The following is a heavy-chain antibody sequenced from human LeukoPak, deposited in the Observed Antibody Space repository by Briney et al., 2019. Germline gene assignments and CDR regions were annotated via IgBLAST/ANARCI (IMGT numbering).Heavy chain of an antibody. CDR2: MNPNSGNT. J-gene: IGHJ4*02. Sequence: ASVKVSCKASGYTFTSYDINWVRQATGQGLEWMGWMNPNSGNTGYAQKLQGRVTMTRNTSISTAYMELSSLRSEDTAVYYCARGSEVVPAAPGDYFDYWGQGTLVTVSS. CDR1: GYTFTSYD. V-gene: IGHV1-8*01. CDR3: ARGSEVVPAAPGDYFDY. D-gene: IGHD2-2*01.